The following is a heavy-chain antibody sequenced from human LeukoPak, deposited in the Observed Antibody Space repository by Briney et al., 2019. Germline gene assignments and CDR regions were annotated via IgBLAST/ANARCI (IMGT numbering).Heavy chain of an antibody. Sequence: GGSLRLSCAASGFTFSSYWMNWARQAPGKGLEWVASINHNGNVNYYVDSVKGRFTISRDNAKNSLYLQMSNLRAADTAVYFCARGGGLDVWGQGATVTVSS. V-gene: IGHV3-7*03. D-gene: IGHD3-16*01. CDR3: ARGGGLDV. CDR1: GFTFSSYW. CDR2: INHNGNVN. J-gene: IGHJ6*02.